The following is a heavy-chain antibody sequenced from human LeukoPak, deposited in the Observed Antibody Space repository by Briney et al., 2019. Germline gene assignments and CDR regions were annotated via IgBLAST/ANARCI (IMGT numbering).Heavy chain of an antibody. CDR1: GGSISTSTYY. CDR2: ISYSGST. CDR3: ARRVYSGSSNWYFDR. Sequence: ETLSLTCTVSGGSISTSTYYWGGIRQAPGKGLEWIGSISYSGSTYNNPSLKSRVTISVDTSKNQFSLKLSSVTAPDTAVYYCARRVYSGSSNWYFDRWGRGRLVTVSS. J-gene: IGHJ2*01. V-gene: IGHV4-39*01. D-gene: IGHD1-26*01.